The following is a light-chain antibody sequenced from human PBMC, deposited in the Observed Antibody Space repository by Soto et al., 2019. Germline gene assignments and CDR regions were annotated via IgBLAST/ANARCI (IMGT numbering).Light chain of an antibody. CDR3: QHYNSYST. CDR2: GAS. V-gene: IGKV1-5*03. J-gene: IGKJ4*01. CDR1: QNIDRW. Sequence: DIQMTQSPSTLSAYVGDRVTITCRASQNIDRWLAWYQQKPGKAPNLLIYGASSLESGVPSRFSGSGSGTEFTLTISSLRPDDFATYYCQHYNSYSTFGGGTKVEIK.